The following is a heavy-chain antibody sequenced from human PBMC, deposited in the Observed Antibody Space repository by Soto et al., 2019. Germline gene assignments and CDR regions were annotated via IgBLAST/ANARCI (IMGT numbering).Heavy chain of an antibody. V-gene: IGHV4-59*01. D-gene: IGHD4-17*01. CDR1: GGSISSYY. Sequence: PSETLSLTCTVSGGSISSYYWSWIRQPPGKGLEWIGYIYYSGSTNYNPSLKSRVTISVDTSKNQFSLKLSSVTAADTAVYYCARDYGHYFDFWGQGTLVTVSS. CDR2: IYYSGST. J-gene: IGHJ4*02. CDR3: ARDYGHYFDF.